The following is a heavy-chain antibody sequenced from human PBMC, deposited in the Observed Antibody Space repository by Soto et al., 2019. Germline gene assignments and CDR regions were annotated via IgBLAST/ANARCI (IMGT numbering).Heavy chain of an antibody. J-gene: IGHJ4*02. CDR3: AGVEDTSFDS. V-gene: IGHV1-2*02. CDR1: GYTFTGHY. CDR2: INPNSGGT. D-gene: IGHD1-1*01. Sequence: QVQLVQSGAEVKKPGASVRVSCKSSGYTFTGHYIHWIRQAPGQGLEWMGWINPNSGGTNYVQKFQGRVTMTRDTSITTAYMELSRLRSDDTAVYYCAGVEDTSFDSWGQGTLVTVSS.